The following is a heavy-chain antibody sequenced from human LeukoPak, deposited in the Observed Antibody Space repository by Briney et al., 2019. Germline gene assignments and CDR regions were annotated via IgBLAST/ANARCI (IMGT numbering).Heavy chain of an antibody. D-gene: IGHD1-1*01. Sequence: SETLSLTCSVSGASISGGTYYWGWIRQPPGKGLEWIGSIYYTGSTYDNPSLKSLVTISVDTSKNQFSLKLSSVTAADTAVYYCARVGYNWNDLPERPYGMDVWGKGTTVTVSS. V-gene: IGHV4-39*01. CDR2: IYYTGST. J-gene: IGHJ6*04. CDR3: ARVGYNWNDLPERPYGMDV. CDR1: GASISGGTYY.